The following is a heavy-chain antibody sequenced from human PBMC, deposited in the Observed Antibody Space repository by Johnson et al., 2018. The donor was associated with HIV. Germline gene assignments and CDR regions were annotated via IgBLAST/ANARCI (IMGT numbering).Heavy chain of an antibody. J-gene: IGHJ3*01. V-gene: IGHV3-23*04. CDR1: GFTFDDYG. CDR3: AKDRIRSTAPDTFDV. Sequence: MMLVESGGGVVQPGGSLRLSCAASGFTFDDYGMSWVRQAPGKGLEWVSAISGSGDSAYYADSVKGRFTISRDKSKNTLYLQMDSLRAVDTAVFYCAKDRIRSTAPDTFDVWGQGTMVTVSS. D-gene: IGHD5-18*01. CDR2: ISGSGDSA.